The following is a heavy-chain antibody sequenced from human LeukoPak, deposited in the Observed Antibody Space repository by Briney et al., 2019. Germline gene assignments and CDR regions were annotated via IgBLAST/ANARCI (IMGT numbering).Heavy chain of an antibody. CDR1: GASINYYY. CDR2: IYYSGTT. CDR3: ARKANSGKGPYFYDV. D-gene: IGHD5-12*01. J-gene: IGHJ4*02. Sequence: SETLSLTCTVSGASINYYYWTWIRQPPGKGLEWIAYIYYSGTTSYNPSFRSRVTLSVDTSKSQISLRLSSVTAADTAVYFCARKANSGKGPYFYDVWGQGTLVTVSS. V-gene: IGHV4-59*01.